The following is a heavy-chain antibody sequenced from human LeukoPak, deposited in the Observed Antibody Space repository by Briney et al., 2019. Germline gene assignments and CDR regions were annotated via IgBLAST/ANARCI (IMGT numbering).Heavy chain of an antibody. CDR2: INSDGNNI. CDR3: ATSRVFDF. CDR1: GFTFNSYW. Sequence: PGGSLRLSCAASGFTFNSYWMSWIRQAPGKGPEWLSFINSDGNNIYYRDSVKGRFTISRDNAKKTLYLEMNNLRVDDTAIYYCATSRVFDFWGQGTLVAVSS. V-gene: IGHV3-11*04. J-gene: IGHJ4*02.